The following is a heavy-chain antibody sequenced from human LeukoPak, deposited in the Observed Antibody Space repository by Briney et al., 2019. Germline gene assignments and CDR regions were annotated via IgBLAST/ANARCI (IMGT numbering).Heavy chain of an antibody. CDR3: ARDRRGYDASGHYYRHFDF. V-gene: IGHV3-21*01. CDR1: GFAFSGYA. Sequence: GGSLRLSCEASGFAFSGYAMSWVRQAPGKGLEYVSSIISSSLDIEYTESVKCRFTISRDNAKKFLYLQMNNLRAEDTAVYYCARDRRGYDASGHYYRHFDFWGQGTLVSVSS. CDR2: IISSSLDI. J-gene: IGHJ4*02. D-gene: IGHD3-22*01.